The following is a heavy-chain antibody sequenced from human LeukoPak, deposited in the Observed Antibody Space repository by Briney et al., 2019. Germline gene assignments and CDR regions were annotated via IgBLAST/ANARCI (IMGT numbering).Heavy chain of an antibody. J-gene: IGHJ4*02. V-gene: IGHV3-30*18. CDR1: GFTFSSYG. CDR2: ISYDGSNK. CDR3: AKDLYYDSSGSPT. D-gene: IGHD3-22*01. Sequence: GGSLRLSCAASGFTFSSYGMSWVRQAPGKGLEWVAVISYDGSNKYYADSVKGRFTISRDNSKNTLYLQMNSLRAEDTAVYYCAKDLYYDSSGSPTWGQGTLVTVSS.